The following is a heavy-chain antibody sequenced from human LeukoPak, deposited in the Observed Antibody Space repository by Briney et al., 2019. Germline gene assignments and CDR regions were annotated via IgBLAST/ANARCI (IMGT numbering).Heavy chain of an antibody. Sequence: SETLSLTCTVSGGSISSYYWSWIRQPPGKGLERIGYIYYSGSTNYNPSLKSRVTISVDTSKNQFSLKLSSVTAADTAVYYCARAIYDSSGYHFDYWGQGTLVTVSS. D-gene: IGHD3-22*01. V-gene: IGHV4-59*01. CDR2: IYYSGST. J-gene: IGHJ4*02. CDR1: GGSISSYY. CDR3: ARAIYDSSGYHFDY.